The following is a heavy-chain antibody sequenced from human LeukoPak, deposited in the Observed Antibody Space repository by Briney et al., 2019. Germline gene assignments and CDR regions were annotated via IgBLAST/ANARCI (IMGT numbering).Heavy chain of an antibody. J-gene: IGHJ4*02. V-gene: IGHV3-30*04. Sequence: GGSLRLSCAASGFTSSSYAMHWVRQAPGKGLEWVAVISYDGSNKYYADSVKGRFTISRDNSKNTLYLQMNSLRAEDTAVYYCARASSRYCSSTSCYGCDYWGQGTLVTVSS. CDR3: ARASSRYCSSTSCYGCDY. CDR1: GFTSSSYA. D-gene: IGHD2-2*01. CDR2: ISYDGSNK.